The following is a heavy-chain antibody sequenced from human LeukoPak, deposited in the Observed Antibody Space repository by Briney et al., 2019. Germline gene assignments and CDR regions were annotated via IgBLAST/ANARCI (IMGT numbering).Heavy chain of an antibody. Sequence: GGSLRLSCAASGFTFSSYAMSWVRQGPGKGLEWVSAISGSGGRTYYADSVKGRFTISRDNAKNSLYLQMNSLRAEDTAVYYCAELGITMIGGVWGKGTTVTISS. V-gene: IGHV3-23*01. CDR1: GFTFSSYA. CDR2: ISGSGGRT. CDR3: AELGITMIGGV. D-gene: IGHD3-10*02. J-gene: IGHJ6*04.